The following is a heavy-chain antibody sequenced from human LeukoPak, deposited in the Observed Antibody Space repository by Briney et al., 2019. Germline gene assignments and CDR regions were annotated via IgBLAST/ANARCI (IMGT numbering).Heavy chain of an antibody. CDR1: GFTFSSYS. CDR3: ARGILEWLLGDDAFDI. CDR2: ISSSSSTI. V-gene: IGHV3-48*04. Sequence: PGGSLRLSCAASGFTFSSYSMNWVRQAPGKGLEWVSYISSSSSTIYYADSVKGRFTISRDNAKNSLYLQMNSLRAEDTAVYYCARGILEWLLGDDAFDIWGQGTMVTVSS. J-gene: IGHJ3*02. D-gene: IGHD3-3*01.